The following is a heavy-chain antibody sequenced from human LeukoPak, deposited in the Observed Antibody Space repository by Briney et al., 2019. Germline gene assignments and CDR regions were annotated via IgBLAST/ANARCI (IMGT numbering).Heavy chain of an antibody. CDR3: ARSVVPAAFDY. CDR2: IYTSGST. J-gene: IGHJ4*02. CDR1: GGSISSSSYY. D-gene: IGHD2-2*01. V-gene: IGHV4-61*05. Sequence: SETLSLTCTVSGGSISSSSYYWGWIRQPPGKGLEWIGRIYTSGSTNYNPSLKSRVTMSVDTSKNQFSLKLSSVTAADTAVYYCARSVVPAAFDYWGQGTLVTVSS.